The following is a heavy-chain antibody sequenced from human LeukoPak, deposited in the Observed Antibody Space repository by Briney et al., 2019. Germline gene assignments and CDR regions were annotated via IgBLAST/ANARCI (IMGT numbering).Heavy chain of an antibody. CDR2: IYYSGST. CDR3: ASRRYCTNGVCKLDAFDI. V-gene: IGHV4-30-4*01. D-gene: IGHD2-8*01. Sequence: SETLSLTCTVSGGSISIGDYYWSWIRQPPGKGLEWIGYIYYSGSTYYNPSLKSRVTISVDTSKNQFSLKLSSVTAADTALYYCASRRYCTNGVCKLDAFDIWGQGTMVTVSS. CDR1: GGSISIGDYY. J-gene: IGHJ3*02.